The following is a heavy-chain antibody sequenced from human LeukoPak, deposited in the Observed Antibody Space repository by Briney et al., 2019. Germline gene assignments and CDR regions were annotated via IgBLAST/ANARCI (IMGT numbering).Heavy chain of an antibody. J-gene: IGHJ5*02. Sequence: SGGSLRLSCAASGFTFSSYSMNWVRQAPGKGLEWFSSISSSSSYIYYADSVKGRFTISRDNAKNSLYLQMNSLRAEDTAVYYCARDIPLSGYSYGFHWFDPWGQGTLVTVSS. CDR3: ARDIPLSGYSYGFHWFDP. V-gene: IGHV3-21*01. D-gene: IGHD5-18*01. CDR1: GFTFSSYS. CDR2: ISSSSSYI.